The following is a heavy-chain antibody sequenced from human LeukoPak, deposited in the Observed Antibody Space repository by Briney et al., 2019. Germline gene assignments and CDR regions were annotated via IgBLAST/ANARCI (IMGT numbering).Heavy chain of an antibody. J-gene: IGHJ4*02. V-gene: IGHV4-61*01. CDR1: GGSVSSGSYY. CDR3: ARGPLGYCSGGSCSTGREFDY. CDR2: IYYSGST. D-gene: IGHD2-15*01. Sequence: PSETLSLTCTVSGGSVSSGSYYWSWIRQPPGKGLEWIGYIYYSGSTNYIPSLKSRVTISVDTSKNQFSLKLSSVTAADTAVYYCARGPLGYCSGGSCSTGREFDYWGQGTLVTVSS.